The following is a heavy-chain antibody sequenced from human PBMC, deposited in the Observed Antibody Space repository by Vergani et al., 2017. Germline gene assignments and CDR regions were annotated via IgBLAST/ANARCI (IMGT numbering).Heavy chain of an antibody. J-gene: IGHJ2*01. CDR2: INWNSDSI. CDR3: VKDIAASGNYWYFDL. Sequence: EVQLVGSGGGLVQPGRSLRLSCAASGFTFDDYAKHWVRQAPGKGLEWVSGINWNSDSIAYADSVKGRFTISRDNAKNSLYLQMNSLRAEDTALYYCVKDIAASGNYWYFDLWGRGTLVTVSS. CDR1: GFTFDDYA. V-gene: IGHV3-9*01. D-gene: IGHD6-13*01.